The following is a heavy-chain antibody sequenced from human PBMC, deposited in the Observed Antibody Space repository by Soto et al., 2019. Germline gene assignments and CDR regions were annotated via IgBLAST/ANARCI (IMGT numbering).Heavy chain of an antibody. CDR1: GGSISSYY. CDR2: IYYSGST. D-gene: IGHD3-16*01. CDR3: ARVRRRAPFDP. Sequence: LSLTCTVSGGSISSYYWSWIRQPPGKGLEWIGYIYYSGSTNYNPSLKSRVTISVDTSKNQFSLKLSSVTAADTAVYYCARVRRRAPFDPWGQGTLVTVSS. V-gene: IGHV4-59*01. J-gene: IGHJ5*02.